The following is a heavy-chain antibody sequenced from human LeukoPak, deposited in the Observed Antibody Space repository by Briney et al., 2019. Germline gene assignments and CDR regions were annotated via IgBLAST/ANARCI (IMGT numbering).Heavy chain of an antibody. CDR1: GFTFDDYA. D-gene: IGHD4-11*01. CDR3: AKAPGHTATTTHFDY. Sequence: PGGSLRLSCAASGFTFDDYAMHWVRQAPGKGLEWVSGISWNSGSIGYADSVKGRFTISRDNAKNSLYLQMNSLRAEDMALYYCAKAPGHTATTTHFDYWGQGTLVTVSS. J-gene: IGHJ4*02. V-gene: IGHV3-9*03. CDR2: ISWNSGSI.